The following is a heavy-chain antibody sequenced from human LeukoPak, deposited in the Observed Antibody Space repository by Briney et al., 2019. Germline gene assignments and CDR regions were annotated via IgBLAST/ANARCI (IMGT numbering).Heavy chain of an antibody. J-gene: IGHJ6*03. CDR3: ARVGYSYVINDWSRTGLGAYPTKYYYHMDV. D-gene: IGHD5-18*01. CDR1: GGSFSDYY. Sequence: SETLSLTCTVYGGSFSDYYWGWTRQPPGKGLEWIGEIHPSGSTNYSPSLKSRVTISLDASKNQFSLKLSSVAAADTAVYFCARVGYSYVINDWSRTGLGAYPTKYYYHMDVWDKGTTVTVSS. CDR2: IHPSGST. V-gene: IGHV4-34*01.